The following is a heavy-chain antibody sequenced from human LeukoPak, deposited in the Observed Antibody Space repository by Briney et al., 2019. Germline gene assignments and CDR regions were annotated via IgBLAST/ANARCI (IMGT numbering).Heavy chain of an antibody. CDR2: IYYSGST. V-gene: IGHV4-59*01. CDR3: ARAQPLDIVVVPAAGGVFDY. Sequence: SETLSLTRTVSGGSISSYYWSWIRQPPGKGLEWIGYIYYSGSTNYNPSLKSRVTISVDTSKNQFSLKLSSVTAADTAVYYCARAQPLDIVVVPAAGGVFDYWGQGTLVTVSS. D-gene: IGHD2-2*01. J-gene: IGHJ4*02. CDR1: GGSISSYY.